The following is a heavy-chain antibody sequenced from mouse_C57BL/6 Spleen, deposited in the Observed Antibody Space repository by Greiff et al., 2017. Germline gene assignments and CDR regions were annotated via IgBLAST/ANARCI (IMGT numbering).Heavy chain of an antibody. V-gene: IGHV1-9*01. J-gene: IGHJ3*01. D-gene: IGHD2-5*01. CDR3: ARSRYSNYERFAY. Sequence: QVQLQQPGAELMKPGASVKLSCKATGYTFTGYWIEWVKQRPGHGLEWIGEILPGSGSTNYNEKFKGKATFTADTSSNTAYMQLSSLTTEDSAIYYYARSRYSNYERFAYWGQGTLVTVSA. CDR1: GYTFTGYW. CDR2: ILPGSGST.